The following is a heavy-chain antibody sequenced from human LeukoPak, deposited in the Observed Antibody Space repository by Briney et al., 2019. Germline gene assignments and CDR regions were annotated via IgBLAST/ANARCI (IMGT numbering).Heavy chain of an antibody. Sequence: GGSLRLSCAASGFTFSSYWTSWVRQAPGKGLEWVANIKQDGSEKYYVDSVKGRFTISRDNAKNSLYLQMNSLRAEDTAVYYCARRGIRAGRITIFGVVDRPFDYWGQGTLVTVSS. CDR1: GFTFSSYW. V-gene: IGHV3-7*01. CDR2: IKQDGSEK. D-gene: IGHD3-3*01. CDR3: ARRGIRAGRITIFGVVDRPFDY. J-gene: IGHJ4*02.